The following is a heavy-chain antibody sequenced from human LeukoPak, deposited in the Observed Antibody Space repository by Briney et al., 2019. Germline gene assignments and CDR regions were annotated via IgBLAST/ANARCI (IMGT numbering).Heavy chain of an antibody. J-gene: IGHJ5*02. D-gene: IGHD5-18*01. CDR2: INHSGST. V-gene: IGHV4-34*01. Sequence: SETLSLTCAVYGGSFSGYYWSWIRQPPGKGLEWIGEINHSGSTNYNPSLKSRVTISVDTSKNQFSLKLSFVTAADTAVYYCARVWRDTAMVSGFDPWGQGTLVTVSS. CDR1: GGSFSGYY. CDR3: ARVWRDTAMVSGFDP.